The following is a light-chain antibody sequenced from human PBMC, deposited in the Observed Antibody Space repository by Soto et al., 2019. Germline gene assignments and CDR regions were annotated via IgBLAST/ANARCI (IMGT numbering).Light chain of an antibody. V-gene: IGLV7-46*01. CDR2: DTN. CDR1: FGAVTKDNY. J-gene: IGLJ3*02. Sequence: QAVVTQEPSLTVSPGGTVTLTCGSSFGAVTKDNYPYWFQQKPGQAPRTLIYDTNNRQSWTPGRFSGSILGGKAALTLSGAQPEDEADYYCLLSYAGDRPVFGGGTKLTVL. CDR3: LLSYAGDRPV.